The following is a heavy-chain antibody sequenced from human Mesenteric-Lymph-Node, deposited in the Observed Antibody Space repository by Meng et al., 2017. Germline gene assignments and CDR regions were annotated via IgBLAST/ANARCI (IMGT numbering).Heavy chain of an antibody. CDR3: ARNSRMTTVVTLHGFDP. CDR2: INPNSGGT. CDR1: GYTFTGYY. J-gene: IGHJ5*02. D-gene: IGHD4-23*01. V-gene: IGHV1-2*02. Sequence: ASVKVSCKASGYTFTGYYMHWVRQAPGQGLEWMGWINPNSGGTNYAQKFQGRVTMTTDTSTSTAYMELRSLRSDDTAVYYCARNSRMTTVVTLHGFDPWGQGTLVTVSS.